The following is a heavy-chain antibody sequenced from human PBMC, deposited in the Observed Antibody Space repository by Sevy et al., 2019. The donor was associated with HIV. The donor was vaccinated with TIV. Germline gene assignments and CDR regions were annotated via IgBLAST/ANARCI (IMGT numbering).Heavy chain of an antibody. CDR2: NYRSGVT. CDR3: VQPTMTYTSGWSGFDP. D-gene: IGHD6-19*01. V-gene: IGHV4-38-2*01. CDR1: GYSISRGYY. Sequence: SETLSLTCAVSGYSISRGYYWGWIRQPPGKGLEWIGNNYRSGVTYYNPSIKSRVTISKDTSKNQFSLNLSSVTAADTAIYYWVQPTMTYTSGWSGFDPWGPGTLVTVSS. J-gene: IGHJ5*02.